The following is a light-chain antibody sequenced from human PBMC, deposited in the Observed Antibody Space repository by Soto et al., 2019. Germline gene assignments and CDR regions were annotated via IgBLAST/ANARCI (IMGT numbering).Light chain of an antibody. V-gene: IGLV3-1*01. CDR1: NLGDKY. CDR3: QASGI. CDR2: QDS. Sequence: SYELTQPPSVSVSPGQTASITCSGNNLGDKYVCWYQQKPGQTPVLVLYQDSKRPSGIPGRFSGSNSGNTATLTISETQAMDEADYYCQASGIFGGRTKVTVL. J-gene: IGLJ2*01.